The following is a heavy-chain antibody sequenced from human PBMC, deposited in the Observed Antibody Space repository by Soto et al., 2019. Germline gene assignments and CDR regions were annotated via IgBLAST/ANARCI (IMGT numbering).Heavy chain of an antibody. CDR3: ARDPAAAGWFDP. V-gene: IGHV4-59*01. CDR2: IYYSGST. J-gene: IGHJ5*02. Sequence: SETLSLTCTVSGGSISSYYWSWIRQPPGKGLEWIGYIYYSGSTNYNPSLKSRVTISVDTSKNQFSLKLSSVTAADTAVYYCARDPAAAGWFDPWGQGTLVTVSS. CDR1: GGSISSYY. D-gene: IGHD6-13*01.